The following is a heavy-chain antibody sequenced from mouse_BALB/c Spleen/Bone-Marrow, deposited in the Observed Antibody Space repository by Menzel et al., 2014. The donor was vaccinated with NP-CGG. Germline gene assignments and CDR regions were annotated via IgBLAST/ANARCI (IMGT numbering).Heavy chain of an antibody. CDR2: ISSGGPYT. CDR3: ARQDGYDGTWFAY. Sequence: EVQLVESGGGLVKPGGSLKPSCAASGFPFSRYDMSWVRRTPEKRLEWVATISSGGPYTYYPVSVKGRFTISRDNARNTLYLQMSGLRSEDTALYYCARQDGYDGTWFAYWGQGTLVTVSA. J-gene: IGHJ3*01. CDR1: GFPFSRYD. V-gene: IGHV5-9*02. D-gene: IGHD2-2*01.